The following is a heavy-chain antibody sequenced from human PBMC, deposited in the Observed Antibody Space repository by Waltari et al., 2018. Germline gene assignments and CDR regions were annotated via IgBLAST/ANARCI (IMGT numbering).Heavy chain of an antibody. CDR1: GGTFSTYN. CDR2: ISPSFGTA. CDR3: ASGNIAAAQNWFDP. D-gene: IGHD6-6*01. Sequence: QVQLVQSGAEVKNPGSSVKVSCKASGGTFSTYNINWVRQAPGQGLEWMGGISPSFGTANYAQKFQGRVTITTDESTSTAYMELNSLRSEDTAVYYCASGNIAAAQNWFDPWGQGTLVTVSS. J-gene: IGHJ5*02. V-gene: IGHV1-69*05.